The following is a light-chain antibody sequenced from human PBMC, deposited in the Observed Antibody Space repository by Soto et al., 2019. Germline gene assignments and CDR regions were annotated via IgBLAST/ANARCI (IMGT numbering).Light chain of an antibody. CDR3: SSYTSSSPYV. CDR2: EVN. Sequence: QSALTQPASVSGSPGQSITISCTGTSSDVGGYNYVSWYQQHPGNAPRLMIYEVNNRPSGVSNRFSGSKSGNTASLTISGLQAEDEADYYCSSYTSSSPYVFGTGTKVTVL. J-gene: IGLJ1*01. CDR1: SSDVGGYNY. V-gene: IGLV2-14*01.